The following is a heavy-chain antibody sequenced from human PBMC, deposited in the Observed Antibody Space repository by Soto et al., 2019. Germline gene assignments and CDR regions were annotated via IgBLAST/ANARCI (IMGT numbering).Heavy chain of an antibody. D-gene: IGHD6-19*01. J-gene: IGHJ4*02. V-gene: IGHV1-18*04. Sequence: QVQLVQSGAEMKMPGASVRVSCKASGYTFTAYGITWVRQAPGQGLEYMGWISTHNGKTNYAQKVQGRVTLTTDKSTSTAYMDLRALTSDDTAVYYCARGVAVAAVYYFDYWGQGTLVTVSS. CDR3: ARGVAVAAVYYFDY. CDR2: ISTHNGKT. CDR1: GYTFTAYG.